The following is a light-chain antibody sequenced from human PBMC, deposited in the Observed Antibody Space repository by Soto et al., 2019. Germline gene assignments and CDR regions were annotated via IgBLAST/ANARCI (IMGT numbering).Light chain of an antibody. CDR2: GAS. CDR3: QQYNNWPLT. Sequence: EIVMTQSPATLSVSPGERATLSCRASQTVSSNLAWYQQNPGQAPRLLIYGASTRATGLPARFSGSGSGTEFTLTISSLQAEDFAVYYSQQYNNWPLTFGQGTKVEIK. CDR1: QTVSSN. V-gene: IGKV3-15*01. J-gene: IGKJ1*01.